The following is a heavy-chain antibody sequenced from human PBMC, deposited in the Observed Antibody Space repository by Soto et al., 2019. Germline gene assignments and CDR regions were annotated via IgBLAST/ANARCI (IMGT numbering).Heavy chain of an antibody. CDR1: GYAISSGFY. Sequence: SETLSLTCDVSGYAISSGFYRAWIRQPPGKRLEWIGNIYHTGTTYYNPSLKSRVTMSVDTSKNQFSLRLSSVTAADTAVFYCARVRTVGMSGSTGDSWGQGTLVTVSS. J-gene: IGHJ4*02. D-gene: IGHD3-10*01. CDR2: IYHTGTT. V-gene: IGHV4-38-2*01. CDR3: ARVRTVGMSGSTGDS.